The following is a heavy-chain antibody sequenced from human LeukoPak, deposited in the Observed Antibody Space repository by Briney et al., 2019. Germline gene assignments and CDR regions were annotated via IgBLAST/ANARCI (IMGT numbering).Heavy chain of an antibody. J-gene: IGHJ3*02. CDR3: ARDGYSSSAGAFDI. CDR1: GFTFSSYS. CDR2: ISSSSSYI. V-gene: IGHV3-21*01. Sequence: GGSLRLSCAASGFTFSSYSMNWVRQAPGKGLEWVSSISSSSSYIYYADTVKGRFTISRDNAKNSLYLQMNSLRAEDTAVYYCARDGYSSSAGAFDIWGQGTMVTVSS. D-gene: IGHD6-6*01.